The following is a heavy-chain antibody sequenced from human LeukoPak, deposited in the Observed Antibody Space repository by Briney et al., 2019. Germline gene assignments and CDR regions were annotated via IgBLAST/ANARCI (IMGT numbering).Heavy chain of an antibody. CDR2: ISYDGSNK. J-gene: IGHJ4*02. Sequence: PGRSLRLSCAASGFTFSSYGMHWVRQAPGKGLERVAVISYDGSNKYYADSVKGRFTISRDNSKNTLYLQMNSLRAEDTAVYYCAKLAGVVPAATTPFDYWGQGTLVTVSS. V-gene: IGHV3-30*18. CDR1: GFTFSSYG. CDR3: AKLAGVVPAATTPFDY. D-gene: IGHD2-2*01.